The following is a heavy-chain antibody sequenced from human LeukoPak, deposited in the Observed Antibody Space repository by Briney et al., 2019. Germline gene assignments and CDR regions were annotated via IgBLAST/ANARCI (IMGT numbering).Heavy chain of an antibody. CDR3: ARTGYCSSTSCRTNFDY. CDR2: IIPIFGTA. CDR1: GGTFSSYA. V-gene: IGHV1-69*13. D-gene: IGHD2-2*01. Sequence: GASVKVSCKASGGTFSSYAISWVRQAPGQGLEWMGGIIPIFGTANYAQKFQGRVTITADESTSTAYMELSSLRSEDTAVYYCARTGYCSSTSCRTNFDYRGQGTLVTVSS. J-gene: IGHJ4*02.